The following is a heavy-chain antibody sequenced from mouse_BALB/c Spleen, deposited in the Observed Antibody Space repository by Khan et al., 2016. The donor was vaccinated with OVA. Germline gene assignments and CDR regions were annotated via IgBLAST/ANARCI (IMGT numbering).Heavy chain of an antibody. Sequence: VQLQQSGPELVEPGASVKMSCKASGYTFTNYVIHWVKQKPGQGLEWIGYINPDNAGTRYNEKFKGKATLTSDISSTTAYMDFSNLTSEDSAVYFCAREASSWDFSFPYWGQGTLVTVSA. CDR1: GYTFTNYV. CDR3: AREASSWDFSFPY. D-gene: IGHD4-1*01. V-gene: IGHV1S136*01. CDR2: INPDNAGT. J-gene: IGHJ3*01.